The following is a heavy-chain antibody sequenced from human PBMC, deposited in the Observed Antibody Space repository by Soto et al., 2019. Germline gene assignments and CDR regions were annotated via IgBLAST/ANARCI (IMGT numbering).Heavy chain of an antibody. CDR3: AKDHLTTTVTTVGY. Sequence: QVQLVGLGGGVFRPGSSLRLSCAASGLPSSTNGIHWVRRAPGKGREWVAVISYHGSVKYFADSVKGRFTISRDNSKNTLYLQMDSLRAEDTAVYYCAKDHLTTTVTTVGYWGQGTLVTVSS. D-gene: IGHD4-17*01. CDR1: GLPSSTNG. V-gene: IGHV3-30*18. CDR2: ISYHGSVK. J-gene: IGHJ4*02.